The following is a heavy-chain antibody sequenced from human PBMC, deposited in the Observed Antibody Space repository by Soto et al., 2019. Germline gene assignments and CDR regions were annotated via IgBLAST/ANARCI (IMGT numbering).Heavy chain of an antibody. CDR2: ISYDGSNK. V-gene: IGHV3-30-3*01. Sequence: QVQLVESGGGVVQPGRSLRLSCAASGFTFSSYAMHWVRQAPGKGLEWVAVISYDGSNKYYAASVKGRFTISRDNSKNTLYLQMNSLRAEDTAVYYCARGRGRSPRAEYFQHWGQGTLVTVSS. J-gene: IGHJ1*01. CDR3: ARGRGRSPRAEYFQH. D-gene: IGHD2-15*01. CDR1: GFTFSSYA.